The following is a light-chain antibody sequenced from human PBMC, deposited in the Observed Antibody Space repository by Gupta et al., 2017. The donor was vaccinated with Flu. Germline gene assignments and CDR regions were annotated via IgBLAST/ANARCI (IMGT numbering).Light chain of an antibody. Sequence: LSSGSVSSNHYPSWYQQAPGQAPRSLIYSKTARSAGVPDRFSGSILGNKATLTITGAQEDEESVYYCVLYMGNGISVFGGGTKLTVL. CDR2: SKT. CDR1: SGSVSSNHY. CDR3: VLYMGNGISV. V-gene: IGLV8-61*01. J-gene: IGLJ3*02.